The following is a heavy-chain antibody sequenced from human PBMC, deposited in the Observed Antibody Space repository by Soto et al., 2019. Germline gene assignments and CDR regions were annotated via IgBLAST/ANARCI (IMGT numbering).Heavy chain of an antibody. V-gene: IGHV3-23*01. Sequence: EVQLLESGGGLVQPGGSLRLSCVASGFMFNNYAMSWVRQAPGKGLEWVSAISGSGGSTYYADSVRGRFTISRDNSRNTLFMQMNSLGAEDTAVYFCAKGDEFWSGYSTAPFDYWGLGILVTVSS. J-gene: IGHJ4*02. CDR2: ISGSGGST. CDR1: GFMFNNYA. D-gene: IGHD3-3*01. CDR3: AKGDEFWSGYSTAPFDY.